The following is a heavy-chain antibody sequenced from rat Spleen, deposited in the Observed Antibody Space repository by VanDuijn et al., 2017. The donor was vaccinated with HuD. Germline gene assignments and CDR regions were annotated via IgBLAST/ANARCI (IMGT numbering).Heavy chain of an antibody. J-gene: IGHJ2*01. D-gene: IGHD1-9*01. Sequence: EVQLVESGGGLVQPGRSMKLSCVVSGFTFSNYYMAWVRQAPTKGLEWVASITTGGGNTYYRDSVKGRFTISRDNAKSTLSLQMDSLRSEDTATYYCARRHYGYTDYFDYWGQGVMVTVS. CDR3: ARRHYGYTDYFDY. CDR1: GFTFSNYY. V-gene: IGHV5-25*01. CDR2: ITTGGGNT.